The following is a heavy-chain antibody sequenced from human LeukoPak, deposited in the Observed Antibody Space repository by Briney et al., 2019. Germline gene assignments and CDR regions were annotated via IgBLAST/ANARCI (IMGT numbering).Heavy chain of an antibody. Sequence: SETLSLTCTVSGGSISSSSYYWGWIRQPPGKGLEWIGSICYSGSTYYNPSLKSRVTISVDTSKNQFSLKLSSVTAADTAVYYCARHHKYYPFDYWGQGTLVTVSS. D-gene: IGHD2/OR15-2a*01. CDR3: ARHHKYYPFDY. J-gene: IGHJ4*02. CDR2: ICYSGST. V-gene: IGHV4-39*01. CDR1: GGSISSSSYY.